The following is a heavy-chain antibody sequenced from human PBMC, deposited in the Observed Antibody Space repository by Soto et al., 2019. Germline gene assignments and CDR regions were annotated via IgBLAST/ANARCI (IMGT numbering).Heavy chain of an antibody. CDR3: ARDDHIVVVPTSLGAMDV. J-gene: IGHJ6*02. V-gene: IGHV4-4*02. D-gene: IGHD2-2*01. CDR1: GGSISSNKW. Sequence: QVQLQESGPGLVKPSETLSLTCAVYGGSISSNKWWSWVRQPPGKGLEWIGEIYHSGSTNYNPSLKSRVTISLDKSKHQFSLKLTSVTAADSAVYYCARDDHIVVVPTSLGAMDVWGQGNTVTVSS. CDR2: IYHSGST.